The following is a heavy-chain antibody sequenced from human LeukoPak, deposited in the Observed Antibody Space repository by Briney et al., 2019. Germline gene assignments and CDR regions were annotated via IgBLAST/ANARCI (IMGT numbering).Heavy chain of an antibody. D-gene: IGHD3-22*01. CDR3: ARASEYYYDSSGYLVQAYAFDI. CDR2: IIPIFGTA. CDR1: GGTFSSYA. J-gene: IGHJ3*02. Sequence: ASVKVSCKASGGTFSSYAISWVRQAPGQGLEWMGRIIPIFGTANYAQKFQGRVTITTDESTSTAYMELSGLRSEDTAVYYCARASEYYYDSSGYLVQAYAFDIWGQGTMVTVSS. V-gene: IGHV1-69*05.